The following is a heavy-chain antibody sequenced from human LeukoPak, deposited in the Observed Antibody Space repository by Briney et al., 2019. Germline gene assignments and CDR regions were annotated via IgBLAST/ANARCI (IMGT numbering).Heavy chain of an antibody. V-gene: IGHV1-46*01. CDR1: GYTFTSYY. Sequence: ASVKVSCKASGYTFTSYYMHWVRQAPGQGLEWMGIINPSGGSTSYAQKFQGRVTMTRDMSTSTVYMELSSLRSEDTAVYYCAKSSGQTQYYYYYYYMDVWGKGTTVTVSS. CDR2: INPSGGST. D-gene: IGHD6-19*01. CDR3: AKSSGQTQYYYYYYYMDV. J-gene: IGHJ6*03.